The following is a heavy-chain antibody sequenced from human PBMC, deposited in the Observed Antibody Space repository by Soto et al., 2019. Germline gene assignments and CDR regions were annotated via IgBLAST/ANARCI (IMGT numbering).Heavy chain of an antibody. J-gene: IGHJ6*02. D-gene: IGHD3-10*01. CDR1: GGNFSKSA. V-gene: IGHV1-69*01. CDR3: ARALPPGTIIIIYSDHHCMDG. Sequence: QVQLVQSGAEVKKPGSSVKVSCTASGGNFSKSALSWVRQAPGQGLEWVGGIIPLFDEADYAPRFQGRINNTGDESTATAYNELSSLRSEHTGIYYRARALPPGTIIIIYSDHHCMDGRGQGTTVTVSS. CDR2: IIPLFDEA.